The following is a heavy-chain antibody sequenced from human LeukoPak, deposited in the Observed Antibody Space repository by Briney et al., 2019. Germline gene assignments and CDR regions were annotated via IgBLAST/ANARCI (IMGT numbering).Heavy chain of an antibody. Sequence: QPGGSLRLSYAASGFTFSDYYMDWVRQAPGKGPEWVGRTRNKANTYATEYAASVKGRFTISRDESKSSLYLQMNSLKTEDTAVYYCASLGTGGYWGQGTLVTVSS. CDR1: GFTFSDYY. D-gene: IGHD7-27*01. V-gene: IGHV3-72*01. CDR3: ASLGTGGY. CDR2: TRNKANTYAT. J-gene: IGHJ4*02.